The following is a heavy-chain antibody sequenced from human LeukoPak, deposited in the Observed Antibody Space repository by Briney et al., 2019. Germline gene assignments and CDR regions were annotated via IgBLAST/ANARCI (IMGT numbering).Heavy chain of an antibody. J-gene: IGHJ3*02. Sequence: PGGSLRLSCAASKFTFSDYSMNWVRQAPGKGLEWVSSISGRNNGEYTYYADSVEGRFTISRDSSKNTVYLHMNSLRSEDTAVYYCATATATKDIVVVPAAIEGDAFDIWGQGTMVTVSS. CDR3: ATATATKDIVVVPAAIEGDAFDI. D-gene: IGHD2-2*02. V-gene: IGHV3-21*04. CDR2: ISGRNNGEYT. CDR1: KFTFSDYS.